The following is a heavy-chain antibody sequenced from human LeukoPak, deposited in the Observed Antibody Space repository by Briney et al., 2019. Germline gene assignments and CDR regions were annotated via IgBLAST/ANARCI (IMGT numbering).Heavy chain of an antibody. D-gene: IGHD5-24*01. J-gene: IGHJ4*02. CDR2: IYYSGST. CDR1: GGSISSGGYY. Sequence: PSQTEPLTCTVSGGSISSGGYYWSWIRQHPGKGLEWIGYIYYSGSTYYNPSLKSRVTISVDTSKNQFSLKLSSVTAADTAVYYCARDLLVGMAPYGFDYWGQGTLVTVSS. V-gene: IGHV4-31*03. CDR3: ARDLLVGMAPYGFDY.